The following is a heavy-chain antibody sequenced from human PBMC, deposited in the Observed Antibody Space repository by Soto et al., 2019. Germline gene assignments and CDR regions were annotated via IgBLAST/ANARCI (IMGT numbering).Heavy chain of an antibody. CDR2: INHSGST. D-gene: IGHD2-2*01. J-gene: IGHJ3*02. V-gene: IGHV4-34*01. CDR1: GGSFSGHY. CDR3: ARSRRGGYCSSTSGPDACDI. Sequence: QVQLQQWGAGLLKPSETLSLTCAVYGGSFSGHYWSWIRQPPGQGLAWIGEINHSGSTNYNPSLKSRGTTAGDTAKNQFSRKLSSVTAADTAVYYCARSRRGGYCSSTSGPDACDIWGQGTMVTVSS.